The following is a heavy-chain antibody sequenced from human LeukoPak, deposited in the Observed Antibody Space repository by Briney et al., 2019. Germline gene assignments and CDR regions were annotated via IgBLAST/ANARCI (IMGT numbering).Heavy chain of an antibody. D-gene: IGHD4-23*01. V-gene: IGHV4-61*02. CDR3: ARQGGGNRNGMDV. CDR1: GGSISSGSYY. Sequence: PSETLSLTCTVSGGSISSGSYYWSWIRQPAGKGLEWIGRIYTSGSTNYNPSHKSRVTISVDTSKNQFSLKLSSVTAADTAVYYCARQGGGNRNGMDVWGQGTTVTVSS. CDR2: IYTSGST. J-gene: IGHJ6*02.